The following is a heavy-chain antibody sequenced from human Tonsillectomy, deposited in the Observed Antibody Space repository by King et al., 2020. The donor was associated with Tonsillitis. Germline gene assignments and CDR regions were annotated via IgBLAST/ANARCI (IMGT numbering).Heavy chain of an antibody. CDR2: IIPIFGTA. CDR3: AREVDDSSGYYPNDAFDI. D-gene: IGHD3-22*01. CDR1: GGTFSSYA. Sequence: VQLVESGAEVKKPGSSVTVSCKASGGTFSSYAISWVRQAPGQGLEWMGGIIPIFGTANYAQKFQGRVTITADKSTSTAYMELSSLRSEDTAVYYCAREVDDSSGYYPNDAFDIWGQGTMVTVSS. V-gene: IGHV1-69*06. J-gene: IGHJ3*02.